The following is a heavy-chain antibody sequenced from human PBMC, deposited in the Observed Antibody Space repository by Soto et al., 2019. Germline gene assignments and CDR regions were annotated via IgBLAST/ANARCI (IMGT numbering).Heavy chain of an antibody. V-gene: IGHV3-66*01. J-gene: IGHJ4*02. CDR3: ARDDTYSGYDLDH. D-gene: IGHD5-12*01. CDR2: IYRSGST. CDR1: GFTVSSNF. Sequence: EVQLVESGGGLVQPGGSLRLSCAASGFTVSSNFMSWVRQAPGKGLEWVSVIYRSGSTYSADSVKDRFTISRDNSKNTLYLQMNSLRTEDTAMYYCARDDTYSGYDLDHWGQGTPVTVSP.